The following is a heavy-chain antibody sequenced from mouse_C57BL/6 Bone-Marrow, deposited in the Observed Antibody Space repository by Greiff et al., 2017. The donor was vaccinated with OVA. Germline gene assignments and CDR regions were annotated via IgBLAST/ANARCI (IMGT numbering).Heavy chain of an antibody. CDR2: IYPRDGST. CDR1: GYTFTDHT. CDR3: ARDGDGHYEAMDY. J-gene: IGHJ4*01. D-gene: IGHD2-3*01. Sequence: VQLQASDAELVKPGASVKLSCKVSGYTFTDHTIHWMKQRPEQGLEWIGYIYPRDGSTKYNEKFKGKATLTADKSSSTSYMQLNSLTSEDSAVYICARDGDGHYEAMDYWGQGTSVTVSS. V-gene: IGHV1-78*01.